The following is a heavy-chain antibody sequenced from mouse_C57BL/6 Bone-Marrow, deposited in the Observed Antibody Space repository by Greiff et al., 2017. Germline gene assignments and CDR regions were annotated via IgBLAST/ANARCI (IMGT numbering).Heavy chain of an antibody. Sequence: VQLQQPGAELVKPGASVKMSCKASGYTFTSYWITWVKQRPGQGLEWIGDIYPGSGSTTYNEKFKSKATLTVDTSSSTAYMQLSSLTSEDSAVYYCATTYYFSSSPLAYWGKGTLVTVSA. CDR3: ATTYYFSSSPLAY. J-gene: IGHJ3*01. CDR2: IYPGSGST. D-gene: IGHD1-1*01. CDR1: GYTFTSYW. V-gene: IGHV1-55*01.